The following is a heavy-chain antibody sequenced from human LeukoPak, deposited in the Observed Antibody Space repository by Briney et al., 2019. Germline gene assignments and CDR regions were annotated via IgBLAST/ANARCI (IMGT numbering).Heavy chain of an antibody. Sequence: KPGGSLRLSCAASGFTFSSSWMSWVRQAPGKGLEWVANIKQDGSEKYYVDSVKGRFIISRDNAKNSLYLQMNSLRAEDTAVYYCAREMGFGELFIYVTPDYWGQRTLVTVSS. V-gene: IGHV3-7*01. CDR2: IKQDGSEK. CDR1: GFTFSSSW. CDR3: AREMGFGELFIYVTPDY. J-gene: IGHJ4*02. D-gene: IGHD3-10*01.